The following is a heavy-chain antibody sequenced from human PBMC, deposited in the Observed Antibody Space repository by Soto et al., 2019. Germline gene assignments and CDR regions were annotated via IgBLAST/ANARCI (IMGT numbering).Heavy chain of an antibody. CDR1: GFTFSSYA. CDR2: ISYDGSNK. CDR3: ARAVDGYSGFSDY. Sequence: GGSLRLSCAASGFTFSSYAMHWVRQAPGEGLEWVAVISYDGSNKYYADSVKGRFAISRDNSKNTLYLQMNSLRAEDTAVYYCARAVDGYSGFSDYWGQGTLVTVSS. J-gene: IGHJ4*02. V-gene: IGHV3-30*09. D-gene: IGHD5-12*01.